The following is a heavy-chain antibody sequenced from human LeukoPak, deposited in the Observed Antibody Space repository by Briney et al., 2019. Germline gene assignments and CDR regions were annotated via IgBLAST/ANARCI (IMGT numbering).Heavy chain of an antibody. D-gene: IGHD2-2*02. CDR2: IYYSGST. V-gene: IGHV4-39*01. Sequence: SETLSLTCTVSGGSISSVNYYWGWIRQPPGKGLEWIGSIYYSGSTYYNPSLKIRVTISVDTSKNQFSLKLSSVTAADTAVYYCARYTDSLDAFDIWGQGTMVTVSS. CDR3: ARYTDSLDAFDI. J-gene: IGHJ3*02. CDR1: GGSISSVNYY.